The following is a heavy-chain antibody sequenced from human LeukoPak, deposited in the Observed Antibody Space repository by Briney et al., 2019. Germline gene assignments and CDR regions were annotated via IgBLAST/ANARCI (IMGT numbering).Heavy chain of an antibody. CDR3: ARWRMYDYGDYDAFDI. D-gene: IGHD4-17*01. CDR1: GGSFSGYY. V-gene: IGHV4-34*01. J-gene: IGHJ3*02. Sequence: SETLSLTCAVYGGSFSGYYWSWIRQPPGKGLEWIGEINHSGSTNYNPSLKSRVTISVDTSKNQFSLKLSSVTAADTAVYYCARWRMYDYGDYDAFDIWGQGTMVTVSS. CDR2: INHSGST.